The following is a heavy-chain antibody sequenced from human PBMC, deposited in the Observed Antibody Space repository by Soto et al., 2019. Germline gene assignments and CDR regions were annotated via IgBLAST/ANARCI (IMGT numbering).Heavy chain of an antibody. J-gene: IGHJ3*02. CDR1: GFTFSSYA. CDR3: AKGGRMIVVVITAFGI. D-gene: IGHD3-22*01. V-gene: IGHV3-23*01. CDR2: ISGSGGST. Sequence: VGSLRLSCAASGFTFSSYAMSWVRQAPGKGLEWVSAISGSGGSTYYADSVKGRFTISRDNSKNTLYLQMNSLRAEDTAVYYCAKGGRMIVVVITAFGIWGQGTMVTVSS.